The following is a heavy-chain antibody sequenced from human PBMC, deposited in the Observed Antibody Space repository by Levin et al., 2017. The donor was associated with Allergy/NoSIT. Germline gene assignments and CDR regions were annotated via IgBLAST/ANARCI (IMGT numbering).Heavy chain of an antibody. CDR1: GFTFSSYW. J-gene: IGHJ6*02. CDR2: IKQDGSEK. CDR3: ARDGGGKFRVYYYYGMDV. V-gene: IGHV3-7*01. D-gene: IGHD2-15*01. Sequence: GESLKISCAASGFTFSSYWMSWVRQAPGKGLEWVANIKQDGSEKYYVDSVKGRFTISRDNAKNSLYLQMNSLRAEDTAVYYCARDGGGKFRVYYYYGMDVWGQGTTVTVSS.